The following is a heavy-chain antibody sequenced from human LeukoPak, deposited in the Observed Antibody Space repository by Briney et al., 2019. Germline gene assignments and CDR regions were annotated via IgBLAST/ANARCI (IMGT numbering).Heavy chain of an antibody. Sequence: GRSLRLSCAASGFTFSSYGMHWVRQAPGKGLEWVAVIWYDGSNKYYADSVKGRFTISRDNSKNTLYLQMNSLRAEDTAVYYCARDYYGSGSYYPGGFDYWGQGTLVTVSS. CDR3: ARDYYGSGSYYPGGFDY. CDR2: IWYDGSNK. V-gene: IGHV3-33*01. D-gene: IGHD3-10*01. J-gene: IGHJ4*02. CDR1: GFTFSSYG.